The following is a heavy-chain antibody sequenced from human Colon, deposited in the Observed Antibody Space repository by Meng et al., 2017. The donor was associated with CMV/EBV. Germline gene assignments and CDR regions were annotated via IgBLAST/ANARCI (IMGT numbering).Heavy chain of an antibody. V-gene: IGHV3-7*01. CDR2: IKQDGSEK. CDR3: ARSVPSGVDYCDY. D-gene: IGHD3-10*01. Sequence: GESLKISCAVSGFTFSNYWMTWVRQAPGKGLEWVANIKQDGSEKYYVDSVKGRFTVSRDNAKNSLYLQMNSLRAEDTAVYYCARSVPSGVDYCDYWGQGTLVTSPQ. CDR1: GFTFSNYW. J-gene: IGHJ4*02.